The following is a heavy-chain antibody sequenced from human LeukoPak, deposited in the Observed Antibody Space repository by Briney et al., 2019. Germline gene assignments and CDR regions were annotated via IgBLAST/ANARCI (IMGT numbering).Heavy chain of an antibody. J-gene: IGHJ6*02. V-gene: IGHV1-18*01. CDR3: AREKSSSWYLIYYYYGMDV. D-gene: IGHD6-13*01. CDR2: ISAYNGNT. Sequence: ASVKVSCKASGYTFTSYGISWVRPAPGQGLEWMGWISAYNGNTNYAQKLQGRVTMTTDTSTSAAYMELRSLRSDDTAVYYCAREKSSSWYLIYYYYGMDVWGQGTTVTVSS. CDR1: GYTFTSYG.